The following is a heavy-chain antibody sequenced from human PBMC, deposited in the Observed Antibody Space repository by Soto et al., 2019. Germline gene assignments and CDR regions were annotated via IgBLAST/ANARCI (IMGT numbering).Heavy chain of an antibody. Sequence: PGGSLRLSCAASGFTFSSYAMSWDRQAPGKGLEWVSSITYSDVRTYYADSVKGRFTISRDDSRNTVYLQMNSLRAEDTAVYYCAKETGPEDYWGQGTLVTVSS. V-gene: IGHV3-23*01. J-gene: IGHJ4*02. CDR2: ITYSDVRT. CDR1: GFTFSSYA. CDR3: AKETGPEDY.